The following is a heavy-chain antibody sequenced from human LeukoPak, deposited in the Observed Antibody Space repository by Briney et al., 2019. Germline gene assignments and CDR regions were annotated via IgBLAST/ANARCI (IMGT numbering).Heavy chain of an antibody. Sequence: PSETLSLTCTVSGGSISSSSYYWGWIRQPPGKGLEWIGSIYYSGSTYYNPSLKSRVTISVDTSKNQFSLKLSSVTAADTAVYYCARVPYSTRLYYMDVWGKGTTVTVSS. CDR2: IYYSGST. CDR3: ARVPYSTRLYYMDV. J-gene: IGHJ6*03. CDR1: GGSISSSSYY. D-gene: IGHD6-13*01. V-gene: IGHV4-39*07.